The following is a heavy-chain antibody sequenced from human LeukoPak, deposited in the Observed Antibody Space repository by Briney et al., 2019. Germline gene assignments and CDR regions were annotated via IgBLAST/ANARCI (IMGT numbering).Heavy chain of an antibody. D-gene: IGHD3-22*01. J-gene: IGHJ4*02. CDR2: ISRSGDNT. V-gene: IGHV3-23*01. CDR1: GFTFSNYG. CDR3: AKGTDSSRYYYY. Sequence: PGGSLRLSCAASGFTFSNYGMTWVRQAPGKGLEWVSAISRSGDNTYYTDSVKGRFTISRDNSKNTLYLQVSNLRAEDTAVYYCAKGTDSSRYYYYWGQGTLVTVSS.